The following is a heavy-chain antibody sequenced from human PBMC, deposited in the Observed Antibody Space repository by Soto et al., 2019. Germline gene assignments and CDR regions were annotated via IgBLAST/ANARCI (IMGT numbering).Heavy chain of an antibody. CDR1: GFTFRSYS. V-gene: IGHV3-48*01. CDR2: ISGSSSMI. J-gene: IGHJ4*02. Sequence: DVQLVESGGGLVQPGGSLRLSCAASGFTFRSYSMNWVRQAPGKGLEWVSYISGSSSMIYYADSVKGRFTISRDNAKNSLYLQMNSLRAEDTAVYYCARDLNPRQEMLYALLGYWGQGTLVTVSS. CDR3: ARDLNPRQEMLYALLGY. D-gene: IGHD2-8*01.